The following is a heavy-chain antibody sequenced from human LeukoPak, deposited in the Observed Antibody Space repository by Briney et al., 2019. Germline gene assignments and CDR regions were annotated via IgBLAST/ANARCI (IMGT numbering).Heavy chain of an antibody. J-gene: IGHJ4*02. CDR2: INPNSGGT. Sequence: GASVKVSCKASGCTFTGYYMHWVRQAPGQGLEWMGRINPNSGGTNYAQKFQGRVTMTRDTSISTAYMELSRLRSDDTAVYYCARSDTAMGFDYWGQGTLVTVSS. CDR3: ARSDTAMGFDY. V-gene: IGHV1-2*06. CDR1: GCTFTGYY. D-gene: IGHD5-18*01.